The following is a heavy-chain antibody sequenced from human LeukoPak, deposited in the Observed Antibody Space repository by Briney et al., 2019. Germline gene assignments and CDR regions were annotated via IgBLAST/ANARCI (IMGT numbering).Heavy chain of an antibody. CDR1: GGSISSSSYY. V-gene: IGHV4-39*07. J-gene: IGHJ6*03. CDR2: IYYSGST. Sequence: SSETLSLTCTVSGGSISSSSYYWGWIRQPPGKGLEWIGSIYYSGSTYYNPSLKSRVTISVDTSKNQFSLKLSSVTAADTAVYYCAREASHRFGGYYYYYMDVWGKGTTVTVSS. D-gene: IGHD3-10*01. CDR3: AREASHRFGGYYYYYMDV.